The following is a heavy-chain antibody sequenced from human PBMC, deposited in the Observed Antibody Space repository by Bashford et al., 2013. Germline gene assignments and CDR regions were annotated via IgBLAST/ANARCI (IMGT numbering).Heavy chain of an antibody. CDR3: VRAGGTSGYY. J-gene: IGHJ4*02. D-gene: IGHD2-8*02. CDR1: GFTFSDHN. Sequence: GGSLRLSCVASGFTFSDHNMDWFRQAPGKGLEWVARIISKTYSSTTYYAASVKGRFTVSRDNTKNSVYLQLNSLIVDDTAVYYCVRAGGTSGYYWGLGTLVTVSS. CDR2: IISKTYSSTT. V-gene: IGHV3-72*01.